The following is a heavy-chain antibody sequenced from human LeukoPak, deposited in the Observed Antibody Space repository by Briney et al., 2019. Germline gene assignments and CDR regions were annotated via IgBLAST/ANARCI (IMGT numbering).Heavy chain of an antibody. J-gene: IGHJ1*01. CDR3: AKGDARGRYNH. V-gene: IGHV3-23*01. CDR1: RFTFTSHG. Sequence: GGTLRVPRVASRFTFTSHGMYWVRQAPGKGLEWVSGICPKGGITYYTDSVKGRFTLSRDNSKKTVSLQMNSLRGDDTAVYYFAKGDARGRYNHWGQGTLVTVSS. D-gene: IGHD3-16*01. CDR2: ICPKGGIT.